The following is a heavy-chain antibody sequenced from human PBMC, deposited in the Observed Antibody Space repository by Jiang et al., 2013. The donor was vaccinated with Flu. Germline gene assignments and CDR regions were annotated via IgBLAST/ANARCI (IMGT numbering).Heavy chain of an antibody. CDR3: ARDRGFGSSGWYDY. V-gene: IGHV1-3*01. CDR1: GYTFTAYY. J-gene: IGHJ4*02. Sequence: VKVSCKASGYTFTAYYMHWVRQAPGQRLEWMGWINAGNGNTKYSQKFQGRVTITRDTSASTAYMELSSLRSEDTAVYYCARDRGFGSSGWYDYWGQGTLVTVSS. D-gene: IGHD6-19*01. CDR2: INAGNGNT.